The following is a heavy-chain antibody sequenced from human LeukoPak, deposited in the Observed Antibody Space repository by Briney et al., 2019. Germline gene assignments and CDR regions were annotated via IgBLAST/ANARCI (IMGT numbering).Heavy chain of an antibody. CDR2: ISGSGGST. Sequence: GGSLRLSCAASGFTFSSYAMSWVRQAPGKGLEWVSAISGSGGSTYYADSVKGRFTISRDNPKNTLYLQMNRLTAADTAVYYCARLVIAHDYWGQGTLVTVSS. CDR3: ARLVIAHDY. J-gene: IGHJ4*02. D-gene: IGHD3-9*01. CDR1: GFTFSSYA. V-gene: IGHV3-23*01.